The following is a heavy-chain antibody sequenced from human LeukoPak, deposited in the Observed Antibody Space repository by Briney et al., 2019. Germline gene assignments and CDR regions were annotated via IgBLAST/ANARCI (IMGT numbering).Heavy chain of an antibody. V-gene: IGHV3-48*03. Sequence: GGSLRLSCAASGFTFSSYEMNWVRQAPGKGLEWVSYISSSGSTIYYADSVKGRFTISRDNSKNTLYLQMNSLRAADTAVYYCARVFMERYYDEPGVYYYMDVWGKGTTVTVSS. CDR1: GFTFSSYE. CDR2: ISSSGSTI. CDR3: ARVFMERYYDEPGVYYYMDV. J-gene: IGHJ6*03. D-gene: IGHD3-22*01.